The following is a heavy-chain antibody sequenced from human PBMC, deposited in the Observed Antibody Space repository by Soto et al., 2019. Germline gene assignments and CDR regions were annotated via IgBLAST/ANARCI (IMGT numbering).Heavy chain of an antibody. V-gene: IGHV3-23*01. CDR2: ISGSGGST. CDR3: AKDTPNCSGGSCYSGIFDY. CDR1: GFTFSSYA. J-gene: IGHJ4*02. D-gene: IGHD2-15*01. Sequence: EVQLLESGGGLVQPGGSLRLSCAASGFTFSSYAMRWVRQAPGKGLEWVSAISGSGGSTYYADSVKGRFTISRDNSKNTLYLQMNSLRAEDTAVYYCAKDTPNCSGGSCYSGIFDYWGQGTLVTVSS.